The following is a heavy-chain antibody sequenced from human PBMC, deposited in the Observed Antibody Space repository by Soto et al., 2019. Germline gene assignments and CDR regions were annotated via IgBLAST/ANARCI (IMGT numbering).Heavy chain of an antibody. J-gene: IGHJ1*01. D-gene: IGHD3-22*01. V-gene: IGHV1-69*13. CDR2: IIPIFGTA. CDR1: GGTFSSYA. CDR3: ASHQDYDSSTPFQH. Sequence: SVKVSCKASGGTFSSYAISWVRQAPGQGLEWMGGIIPIFGTANYAQKFQGRVTITADESTSTAYMELSSLRSEDTAVYYCASHQDYDSSTPFQHWGQGTLVTVSS.